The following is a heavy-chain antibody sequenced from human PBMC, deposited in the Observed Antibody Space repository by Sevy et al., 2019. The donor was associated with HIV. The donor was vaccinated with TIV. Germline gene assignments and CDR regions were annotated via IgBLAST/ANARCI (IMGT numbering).Heavy chain of an antibody. CDR1: EFTFSTFT. V-gene: IGHV3-21*01. Sequence: GGSLRLSCAASEFTFSTFTMSWVRQAPGKGLEWVSSISSSRNYRYYADSVKGRFTISRDNARNSLYLQMNSLRGEDTAVYYCARDLPPSATTVAHFDCWGQGTLVTVSS. D-gene: IGHD4-17*01. CDR3: ARDLPPSATTVAHFDC. J-gene: IGHJ4*02. CDR2: ISSSRNYR.